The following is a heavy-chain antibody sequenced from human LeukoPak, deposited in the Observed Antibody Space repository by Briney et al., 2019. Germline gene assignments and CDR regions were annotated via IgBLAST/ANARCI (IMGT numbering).Heavy chain of an antibody. V-gene: IGHV4-39*01. J-gene: IGHJ4*02. CDR1: GGSISSSSYY. CDR3: ARHRGSGSYYDPHDY. CDR2: IYYSGST. D-gene: IGHD1-26*01. Sequence: SETLSLTCTVSGGSISSSSYYWGWIRQPPGTGLEWIGSIYYSGSTYYNPSLKSRVTISVDTSKNQFSLNLNSVTAADTAVYYCARHRGSGSYYDPHDYWGQGTLVTVSS.